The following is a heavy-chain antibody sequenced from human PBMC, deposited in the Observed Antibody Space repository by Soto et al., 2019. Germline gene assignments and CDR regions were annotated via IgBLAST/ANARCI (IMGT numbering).Heavy chain of an antibody. CDR1: GFTFSSYG. CDR3: ASITQVVPAANRVPPDYYYGMDV. Sequence: PGGSLRLSCAASGFTFSSYGMHWVRQAPGKGLEWVAVIWYDGSNKYYADSVKGRFTISRDNSKNTLYLQMNSLRAEDTAVYYCASITQVVPAANRVPPDYYYGMDVWGQGTTVTVSS. D-gene: IGHD2-2*01. J-gene: IGHJ6*02. V-gene: IGHV3-33*01. CDR2: IWYDGSNK.